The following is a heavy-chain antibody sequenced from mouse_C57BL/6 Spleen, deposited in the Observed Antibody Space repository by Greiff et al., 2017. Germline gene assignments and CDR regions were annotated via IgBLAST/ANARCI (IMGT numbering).Heavy chain of an antibody. CDR3: ARWATTVVAGYFDV. CDR2: INPNNGGT. D-gene: IGHD1-1*01. J-gene: IGHJ1*03. Sequence: VQLKESGPELVKPGASVKIPCKASGYTFTDYNMDWVKQSHGKSLEWIGDINPNNGGTIYNQKFKGKATLTVDKSSSTAYMELRSLTSEDTAVYYCARWATTVVAGYFDVWGTGTTVTVSS. CDR1: GYTFTDYN. V-gene: IGHV1-18*01.